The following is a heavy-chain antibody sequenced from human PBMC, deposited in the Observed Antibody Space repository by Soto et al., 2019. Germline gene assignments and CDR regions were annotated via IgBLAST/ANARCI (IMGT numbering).Heavy chain of an antibody. CDR2: TYSGGST. D-gene: IGHD6-25*01. CDR1: GVTVSSNY. CDR3: ASAPSWTAGPFDY. Sequence: EVQLVESGGGLVQPGGSLRLSCAASGVTVSSNYMSWVRQDPGKGPEWVSVTYSGGSTYYAYSVKGRFTISRDNSKNTLYLQMNSLRAEDTALYYFASAPSWTAGPFDYFGQGTLVTVSS. J-gene: IGHJ4*02. V-gene: IGHV3-66*01.